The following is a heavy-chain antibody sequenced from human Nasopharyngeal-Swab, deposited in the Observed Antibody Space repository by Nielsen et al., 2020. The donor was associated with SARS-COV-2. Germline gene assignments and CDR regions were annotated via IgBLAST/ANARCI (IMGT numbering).Heavy chain of an antibody. CDR1: GLTFSSYW. V-gene: IGHV3-7*01. CDR2: IKQDGSEK. J-gene: IGHJ4*02. D-gene: IGHD6-19*01. Sequence: GGSLRLSCAASGLTFSSYWMSWVRQAPGKGLEWVANIKQDGSEKYYVASVKGRFTISRDNAKNSLYLQMNSLRAEDTAVYYCARVGGTEGLPFDYWGQGTLVTVSS. CDR3: ARVGGTEGLPFDY.